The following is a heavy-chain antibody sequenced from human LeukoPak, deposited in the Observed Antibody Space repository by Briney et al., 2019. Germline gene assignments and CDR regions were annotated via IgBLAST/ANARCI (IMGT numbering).Heavy chain of an antibody. Sequence: ASVKVSCKASGGXFRSFAISWVRQAPGQGLEWRGGIIPIFRTANYAQKFQGRVTITADESTSTAYMELSSLRSEDTAVYYCARALRYYSDSSGYAFDYWGQGTLVTVSS. CDR3: ARALRYYSDSSGYAFDY. D-gene: IGHD3-22*01. V-gene: IGHV1-69*13. CDR1: GGXFRSFA. J-gene: IGHJ4*02. CDR2: IIPIFRTA.